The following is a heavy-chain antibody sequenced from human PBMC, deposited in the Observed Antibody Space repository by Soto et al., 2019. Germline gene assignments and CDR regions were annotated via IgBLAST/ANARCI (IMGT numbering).Heavy chain of an antibody. J-gene: IGHJ4*02. D-gene: IGHD3-10*01. CDR1: EFVVSSCW. Sequence: PGGSLRLSGMAAEFVVSSCWMFRVRDVPGKGLEWVSRINSAGSGIDYAGSVKGRFTVSRDNANNTLYLHLSSLSAEDTAVYYCTRGRWVLPLFDHWGQGTPVTVSS. CDR2: INSAGSGI. CDR3: TRGRWVLPLFDH. V-gene: IGHV3-74*01.